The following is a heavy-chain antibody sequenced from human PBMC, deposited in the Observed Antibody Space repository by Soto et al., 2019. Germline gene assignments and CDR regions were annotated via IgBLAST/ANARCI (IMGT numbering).Heavy chain of an antibody. Sequence: VQLVESGGGVVQPGRSLRLSCADSGFTFSSYGMHGVRQAPGKGLEWVAVISYDGSNKYYADSVKGRFTISRDNSKNTLYLQMNSLRAEDTAVYYCAKDPLRQYYYYYGMDVWGQGTTVTVSS. D-gene: IGHD6-25*01. CDR1: GFTFSSYG. CDR3: AKDPLRQYYYYYGMDV. J-gene: IGHJ6*02. CDR2: ISYDGSNK. V-gene: IGHV3-30*18.